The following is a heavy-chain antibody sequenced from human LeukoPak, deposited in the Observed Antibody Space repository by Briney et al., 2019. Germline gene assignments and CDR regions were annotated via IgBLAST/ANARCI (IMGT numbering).Heavy chain of an antibody. CDR1: GGSISNYY. CDR2: VYHSGNT. CDR3: ARRISGDYGNWLDP. Sequence: KPSETLSLTCTVSGGSISNYYWNWIRQPPGERLEWIGSVYHSGNTNYNPSLGSRVTMSVDTSKNQFSLKLNSVTATDTAVYYCARRISGDYGNWLDPWGQGTLVTVSS. V-gene: IGHV4-59*01. J-gene: IGHJ5*02. D-gene: IGHD4-17*01.